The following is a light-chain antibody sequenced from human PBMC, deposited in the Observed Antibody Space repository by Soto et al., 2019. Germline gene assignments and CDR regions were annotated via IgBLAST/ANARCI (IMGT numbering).Light chain of an antibody. J-gene: IGLJ3*02. CDR2: RNN. Sequence: QAVVTQPPSASGTLGQLVTISCSGRSSNIGSNYVYWYQQLPGTAPKLLTYRNNQRPSGVPDRFSGSKAGTSASLAIRGLRSEDEADYYCAAWDDSLSVWVFGGGTKLAVL. CDR3: AAWDDSLSVWV. V-gene: IGLV1-47*01. CDR1: SSNIGSNY.